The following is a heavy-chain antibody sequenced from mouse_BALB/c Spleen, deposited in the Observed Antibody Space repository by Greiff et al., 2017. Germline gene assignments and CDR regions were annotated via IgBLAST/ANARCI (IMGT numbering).Heavy chain of an antibody. V-gene: IGHV5-12-1*01. Sequence: DVHLVESGGGLVKPGGSLKLSCAASGFAFSSYDMSWVRQTPEKRLEWVAYISSGGGSTYYPDTVKGRFTISRDNAKNTLYLQMSSLKSEDTAMYYCARHRGYYGNYGGFAYWGQGTLVTVSA. D-gene: IGHD2-1*01. J-gene: IGHJ3*01. CDR3: ARHRGYYGNYGGFAY. CDR1: GFAFSSYD. CDR2: ISSGGGST.